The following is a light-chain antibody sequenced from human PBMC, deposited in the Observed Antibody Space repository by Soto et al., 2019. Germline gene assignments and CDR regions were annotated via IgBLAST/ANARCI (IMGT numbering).Light chain of an antibody. CDR3: QQSYNCLSS. CDR2: AAS. Sequence: DIQMTQSPSSLSASVGDRVTITCRASQTIIRYLNWYQQKPGRAPILLIYAASSLQSGVPSRFSGSGTGTEFTLTISRVQSEDFATYFCQQSYNCLSSFGTETKVEMK. J-gene: IGKJ3*01. CDR1: QTIIRY. V-gene: IGKV1-39*01.